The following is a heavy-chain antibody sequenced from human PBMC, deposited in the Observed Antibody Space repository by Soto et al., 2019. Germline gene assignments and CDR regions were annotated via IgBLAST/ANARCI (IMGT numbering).Heavy chain of an antibody. CDR2: INAGNGNT. CDR3: ARAVAVPADFDF. CDR1: GYTFTGYA. Sequence: QVQLVQSGAEEKKPGASVKVSCKASGYTFTGYAMHWVRQAPGQRLEWMGWINAGNGNTKYSQKFQGRVTITRDTTASTAYKDLSRLRSEDTAVYYCARAVAVPADFDFWGQGTLVTVSS. D-gene: IGHD6-19*01. V-gene: IGHV1-3*05. J-gene: IGHJ4*02.